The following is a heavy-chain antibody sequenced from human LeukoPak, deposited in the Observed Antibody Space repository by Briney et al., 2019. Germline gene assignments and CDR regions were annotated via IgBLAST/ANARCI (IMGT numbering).Heavy chain of an antibody. CDR2: IYHSGST. CDR3: ARDYGTGYGWFDP. J-gene: IGHJ5*02. Sequence: PSQTLSLTCAVSGGSISGGGYSWSWIRQPPGKGLEWIGYIYHSGSTYYNPSLKSRVTISVDRSKNQFSLKLSSVTAADTAVYYCARDYGTGYGWFDPWGQGTLVTVSS. D-gene: IGHD7-27*01. V-gene: IGHV4-30-2*01. CDR1: GGSISGGGYS.